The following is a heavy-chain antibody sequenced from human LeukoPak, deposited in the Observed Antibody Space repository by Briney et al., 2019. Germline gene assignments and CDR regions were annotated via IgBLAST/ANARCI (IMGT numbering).Heavy chain of an antibody. CDR2: IYYSGST. Sequence: ESGPTLVKPTQTLTLTCTFSGFSLSTSRVGVGWIRQPPGKALEWIGYIYYSGSTNYNPSLKSRVTISVDTSKNQFSLKLSSVTAADTAVYYCASGEVGATTGVDYWGQGTLVTVSS. CDR1: GFSLSTSRVG. D-gene: IGHD1-26*01. CDR3: ASGEVGATTGVDY. J-gene: IGHJ4*02. V-gene: IGHV4-61*05.